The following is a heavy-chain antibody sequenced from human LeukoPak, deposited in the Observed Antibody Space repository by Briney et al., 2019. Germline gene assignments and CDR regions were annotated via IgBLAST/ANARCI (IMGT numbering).Heavy chain of an antibody. CDR3: ASHVVTTWGDYFDY. Sequence: ASETLSFTCTVSGGSISSYYWSWIRQPAGKGLEWIGRIYTSGSTNYNPSLKSRVTISVDTSKNHFSLNLSSVTAADTAVYYCASHVVTTWGDYFDYWGQGTLVTVSS. D-gene: IGHD4-23*01. CDR2: IYTSGST. J-gene: IGHJ4*02. V-gene: IGHV4-4*07. CDR1: GGSISSYY.